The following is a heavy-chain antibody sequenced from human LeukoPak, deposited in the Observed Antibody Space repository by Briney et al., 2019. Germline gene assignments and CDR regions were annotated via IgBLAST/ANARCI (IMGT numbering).Heavy chain of an antibody. CDR3: ARAFGVVTYYYYMDV. CDR1: GYTFTGYY. V-gene: IGHV1-2*06. D-gene: IGHD3-3*01. CDR2: INPNSGGT. Sequence: GASVKVSCKASGYTFTGYYMHWVRQAPGQGLEWMGRINPNSGGTNYAQKFQGRVTMTRDTSISTAYMELSRLRSDDTAVYYCARAFGVVTYYYYMDVWGKGTTVTVSS. J-gene: IGHJ6*03.